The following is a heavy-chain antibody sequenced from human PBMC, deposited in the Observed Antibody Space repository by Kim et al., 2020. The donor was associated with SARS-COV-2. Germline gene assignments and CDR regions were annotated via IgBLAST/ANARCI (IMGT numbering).Heavy chain of an antibody. CDR3: ASSYDFWSGYSFDY. J-gene: IGHJ4*02. Sequence: ADSVKGRFTISRDNAKNSLYLQMNSLRAEDTAVYYCASSYDFWSGYSFDYWGQGTLVTVSS. V-gene: IGHV3-11*03. D-gene: IGHD3-3*01.